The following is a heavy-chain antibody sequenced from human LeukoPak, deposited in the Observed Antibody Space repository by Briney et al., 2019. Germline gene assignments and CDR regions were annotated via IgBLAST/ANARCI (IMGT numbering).Heavy chain of an antibody. CDR1: GYTFTGYY. Sequence: GASVKVSCKASGYTFTGYYMHWVRQAPGQGLEWMGWINPNSGGTNFAQKFQGRVTMTRDTSITTAYMELRRLRSDDTAVYYCARDGYSGRFDPWGQGTLVTVSS. D-gene: IGHD5-12*01. CDR3: ARDGYSGRFDP. V-gene: IGHV1-2*02. J-gene: IGHJ5*02. CDR2: INPNSGGT.